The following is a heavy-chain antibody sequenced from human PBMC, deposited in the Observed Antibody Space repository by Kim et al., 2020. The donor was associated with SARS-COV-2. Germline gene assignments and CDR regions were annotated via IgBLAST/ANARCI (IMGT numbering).Heavy chain of an antibody. J-gene: IGHJ4*02. Sequence: GGSLRLSCAASGFPLSSYAMHWVRQAPGKGLEWASVISYDGAKKYYADSVNGQFTISSDNSKNTLYLQMSSLSADDTAVYYCARGTWDWYSFDYWGQGTLVTVST. V-gene: IGHV3-30*04. CDR3: ARGTWDWYSFDY. D-gene: IGHD3-9*01. CDR1: GFPLSSYA. CDR2: ISYDGAKK.